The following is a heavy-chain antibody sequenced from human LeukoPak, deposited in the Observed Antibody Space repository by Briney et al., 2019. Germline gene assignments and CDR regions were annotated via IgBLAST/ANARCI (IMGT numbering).Heavy chain of an antibody. V-gene: IGHV3-74*01. CDR2: INSDGRST. D-gene: IGHD3-16*02. J-gene: IGHJ4*02. CDR1: GFTFSSYW. Sequence: PGGSLRLSCAASGFTFSSYWMHWVRQARGRGLVWVSRINSDGRSTSYADSVKGRFTISRDSDKNTLYLKMNSLRVEDTDAYYCARGTPGVLYDYVWGSYRQGFDYWGQGTLVTVSS. CDR3: ARGTPGVLYDYVWGSYRQGFDY.